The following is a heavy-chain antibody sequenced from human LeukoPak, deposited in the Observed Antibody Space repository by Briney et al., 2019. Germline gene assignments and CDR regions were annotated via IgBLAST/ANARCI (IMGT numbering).Heavy chain of an antibody. Sequence: GGSLRLSCAAAGFTFSSYSMNWVRQAPGKGLEWVSSISSSSSYIYYADSVKGRFTISRDNAKNSLYLQMNSLRAEDTAVYYCARDLGVGIFDYWGQETLVTVSS. D-gene: IGHD2-21*01. CDR3: ARDLGVGIFDY. V-gene: IGHV3-21*01. CDR2: ISSSSSYI. CDR1: GFTFSSYS. J-gene: IGHJ4*02.